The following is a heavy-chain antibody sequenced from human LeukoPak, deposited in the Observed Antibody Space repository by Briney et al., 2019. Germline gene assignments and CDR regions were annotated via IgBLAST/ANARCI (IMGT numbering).Heavy chain of an antibody. Sequence: GGSLRLSCAASGFTFNNYWMHWVRKGPGKGLVWVSRINSDGSSTSYADSVKGRFTISRDNAKKTLYLQMNSLRADDTAVYYCAGQYFGFDYWGQGTLVTVSS. J-gene: IGHJ4*02. V-gene: IGHV3-74*01. CDR1: GFTFNNYW. D-gene: IGHD2/OR15-2a*01. CDR2: INSDGSST. CDR3: AGQYFGFDY.